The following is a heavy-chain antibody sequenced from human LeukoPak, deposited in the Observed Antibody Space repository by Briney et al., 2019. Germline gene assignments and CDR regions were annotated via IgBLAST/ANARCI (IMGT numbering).Heavy chain of an antibody. V-gene: IGHV4-34*01. CDR2: IDPNGTT. CDR1: GGAFSGYS. J-gene: IGHJ4*02. Sequence: SETLSLTCAVYGGAFSGYSWSWIRQPPGEGLEWIGEIDPNGTTNYNPSLKSRVTVLVDMCKNQFSLNLNSVTAADTAIYYCARGRSYEYGDYDYWGQGTLVTVSS. CDR3: ARGRSYEYGDYDY. D-gene: IGHD4-17*01.